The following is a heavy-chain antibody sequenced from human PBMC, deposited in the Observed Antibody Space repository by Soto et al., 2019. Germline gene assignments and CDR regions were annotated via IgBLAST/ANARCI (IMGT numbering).Heavy chain of an antibody. CDR1: GFMFSAYT. Sequence: GGSLRLSCAASGFMFSAYTMSWVRQAPGKGLEWLSSITSNSDHIDYADSVRGRFTVSRDNARKSLYLQMDSLGAEDTGVYYCATPYYYNHWGPGTVVTVSS. CDR2: ITSNSDHI. V-gene: IGHV3-21*01. J-gene: IGHJ4*02. CDR3: ATPYYYNH.